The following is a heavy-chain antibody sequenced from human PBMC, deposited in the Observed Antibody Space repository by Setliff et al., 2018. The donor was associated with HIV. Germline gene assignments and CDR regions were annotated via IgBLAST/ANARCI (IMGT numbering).Heavy chain of an antibody. CDR3: ASETGASRGWFGY. V-gene: IGHV3-74*01. J-gene: IGHJ5*01. CDR1: GFTFSDYW. D-gene: IGHD6-13*01. CDR2: INSDGSTT. Sequence: GGSLRLSCAASGFTFSDYWMHWVRQVPGKGLVWVSRINSDGSTTNYADSVRGRFTISRDNAKNSLYLQMNSLTAEDTAVYYCASETGASRGWFGYWGQGTLVTVSS.